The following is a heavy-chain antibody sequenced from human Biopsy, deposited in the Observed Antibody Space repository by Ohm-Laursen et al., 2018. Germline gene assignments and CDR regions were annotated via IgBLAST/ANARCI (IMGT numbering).Heavy chain of an antibody. V-gene: IGHV1-2*02. J-gene: IGHJ5*02. CDR1: GYTFTDYY. CDR3: ARERDP. CDR2: IDTINGGA. Sequence: SVKVSCKASGYTFTDYYVRWVRQAPGHGLEWMGWIDTINGGARYAQKFQGRVTMTRDTSISTAYMELSRLTSDDTAVYYCARERDPWGQGTLVTVSS.